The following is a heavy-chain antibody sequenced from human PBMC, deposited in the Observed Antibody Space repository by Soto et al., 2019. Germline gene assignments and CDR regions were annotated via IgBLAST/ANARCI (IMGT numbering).Heavy chain of an antibody. CDR1: GFTFSSYG. J-gene: IGHJ4*02. D-gene: IGHD6-13*01. CDR2: ISYDGSNK. Sequence: QVQLVESGGGVVQPGRSLRLSCAASGFTFSSYGMHWVRQAPGKGLEWVAVISYDGSNKYYADSVKGRFAISRDNTKNTLYVQINSLRAEDTAGYYCAKDPRGQQLALDYWRQGTLVTVSS. V-gene: IGHV3-30*18. CDR3: AKDPRGQQLALDY.